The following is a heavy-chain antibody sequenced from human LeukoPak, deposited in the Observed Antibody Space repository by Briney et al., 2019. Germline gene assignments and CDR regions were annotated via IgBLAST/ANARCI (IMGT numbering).Heavy chain of an antibody. Sequence: PSETLSLTCAVYGGSFSGYYWSWIRQPPGKGLEWIGEINHSGSTNYNPSLKSRVTISVDTSKNQFSLKLSSVTAADTAVYYCARGRYSITMVRGTPLDVWGQGTTVTVSS. CDR1: GGSFSGYY. J-gene: IGHJ6*02. D-gene: IGHD3-10*01. CDR3: ARGRYSITMVRGTPLDV. V-gene: IGHV4-34*01. CDR2: INHSGST.